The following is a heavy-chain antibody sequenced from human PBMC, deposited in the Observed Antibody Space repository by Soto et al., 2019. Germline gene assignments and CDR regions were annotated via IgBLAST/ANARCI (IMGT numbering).Heavy chain of an antibody. CDR1: GGSISSGGSS. V-gene: IGHV4-30-2*01. CDR2: IYISGST. CDR3: ARGRGFGFSDV. Sequence: QLQLQESGSGLVKPSQTLSLTCAVSGGSISSGGSSGGGFGQPPGKGLEGMGYIYISGSTYYNPSLKSRVTISVDRSKNQFSLKLSSVTAADTAVYYCARGRGFGFSDVWGQGTTVTVSS. J-gene: IGHJ6*02. D-gene: IGHD3-10*01.